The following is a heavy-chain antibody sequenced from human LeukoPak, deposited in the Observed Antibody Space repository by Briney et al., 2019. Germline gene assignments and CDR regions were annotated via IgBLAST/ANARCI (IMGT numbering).Heavy chain of an antibody. J-gene: IGHJ4*02. Sequence: GGSLRLSCAASGFTFSSYVMHWVRQAPGKGLEWVAVIWYDGSNKYYADSVKGRFTISRDNSKNTLYLQMNSLRAEDTAVYYCARDTYYYDSSPDYWGQGTLVTVSS. CDR2: IWYDGSNK. CDR3: ARDTYYYDSSPDY. V-gene: IGHV3-33*01. D-gene: IGHD3-22*01. CDR1: GFTFSSYV.